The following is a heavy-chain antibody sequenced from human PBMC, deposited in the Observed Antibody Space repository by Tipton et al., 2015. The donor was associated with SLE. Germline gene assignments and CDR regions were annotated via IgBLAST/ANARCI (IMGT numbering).Heavy chain of an antibody. D-gene: IGHD1-7*01. CDR1: GGSFSSYY. Sequence: TLSITCAVYGGSFSSYYWSWIRQPPGKGLEWIGYIYYSGSTNYNPSLKSRVTISVDTSTNQFSLKLSSVTAADTAVYYCARVRPQTGTTDAFDIWGQGTMVTVSS. V-gene: IGHV4-59*01. CDR2: IYYSGST. CDR3: ARVRPQTGTTDAFDI. J-gene: IGHJ3*02.